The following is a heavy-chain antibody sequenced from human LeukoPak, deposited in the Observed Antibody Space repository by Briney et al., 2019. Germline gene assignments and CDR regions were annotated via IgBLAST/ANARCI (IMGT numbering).Heavy chain of an antibody. CDR2: IYHSGST. V-gene: IGHV4-38-2*02. Sequence: SETLSLTCTASGYSISSGYYWGWIRQPPGKGLEWIGSIYHSGSTYYSPSLKSRVTISVDTSKNQFSLKLSSVTAADTAVYYCARVRVGELWAIPYYYYYMDVWGKGTTVTVSS. CDR3: ARVRVGELWAIPYYYYYMDV. CDR1: GYSISSGYY. J-gene: IGHJ6*03. D-gene: IGHD3-10*01.